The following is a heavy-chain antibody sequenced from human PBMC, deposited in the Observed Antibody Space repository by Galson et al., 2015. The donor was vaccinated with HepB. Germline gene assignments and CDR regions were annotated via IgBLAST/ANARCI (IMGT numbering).Heavy chain of an antibody. CDR2: ISAYNGNT. CDR3: ASSYSSSWLGMYGMDV. D-gene: IGHD6-13*01. Sequence: SVKVSCKASGYTFTSYGISWVRQAPGQGLEWMGWISAYNGNTNYAQKLQGRVTMTTDTSTSTAYMELRSLRSDDTAVCYCASSYSSSWLGMYGMDVWGQGTTVTVSS. CDR1: GYTFTSYG. V-gene: IGHV1-18*01. J-gene: IGHJ6*02.